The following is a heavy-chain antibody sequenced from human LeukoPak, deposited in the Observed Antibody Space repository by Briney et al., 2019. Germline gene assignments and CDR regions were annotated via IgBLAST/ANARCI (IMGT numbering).Heavy chain of an antibody. D-gene: IGHD3-22*01. J-gene: IGHJ4*02. Sequence: GGSLRLSCAASGFTFSSYAMSWVRQAPGKGREWVSAISGSGGSTYYADSVKGRFTISRDNSKNTLYLQMNSLRAEDTAVYYCAKDWNYDSSGYPDYWGQGTLVTVSS. V-gene: IGHV3-23*01. CDR2: ISGSGGST. CDR1: GFTFSSYA. CDR3: AKDWNYDSSGYPDY.